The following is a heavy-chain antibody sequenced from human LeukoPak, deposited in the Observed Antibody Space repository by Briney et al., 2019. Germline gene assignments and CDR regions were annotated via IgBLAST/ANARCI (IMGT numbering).Heavy chain of an antibody. CDR3: ARVGLHIDY. J-gene: IGHJ4*02. V-gene: IGHV4-30-2*01. CDR2: IYHSGST. D-gene: IGHD4-11*01. CDR1: GGSISSGGYS. Sequence: SGTLSLTCAVSGGSISSGGYSWSWIRQPPGKGLEWIGYIYHSGSTYYNPSLKSRVTISVDRSKNQFSLKLSSVTAADTAVYYCARVGLHIDYWGQGTLVTVSS.